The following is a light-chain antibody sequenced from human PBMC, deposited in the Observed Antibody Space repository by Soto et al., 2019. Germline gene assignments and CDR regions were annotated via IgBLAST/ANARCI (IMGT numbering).Light chain of an antibody. V-gene: IGLV2-14*01. CDR2: DVS. Sequence: QFALTQPASVSGSPGQTITISCTGTSSDVGGYNYVSWYQQHPGKAPKLIIYDVSYRPSGVSNRFSGSKSGNTASLTISGLQAEDEADYYCNSYTLSSTYVFGTGTKLTVL. J-gene: IGLJ1*01. CDR1: SSDVGGYNY. CDR3: NSYTLSSTYV.